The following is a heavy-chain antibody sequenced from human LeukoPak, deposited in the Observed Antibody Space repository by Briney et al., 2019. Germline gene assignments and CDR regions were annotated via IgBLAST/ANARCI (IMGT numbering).Heavy chain of an antibody. Sequence: PGGSLRLSCAASGFTFNNAWMNWVRQAPGKGLEWVGRIKSKTDGGTTDYAAPVKGRFTISRDDSKNTLYLQMNSLKTEDTAVYYCTTGSYYDSSGYYYEDLDYWGQGTLVTVSS. CDR2: IKSKTDGGTT. V-gene: IGHV3-15*07. CDR3: TTGSYYDSSGYYYEDLDY. J-gene: IGHJ4*02. CDR1: GFTFNNAW. D-gene: IGHD3-22*01.